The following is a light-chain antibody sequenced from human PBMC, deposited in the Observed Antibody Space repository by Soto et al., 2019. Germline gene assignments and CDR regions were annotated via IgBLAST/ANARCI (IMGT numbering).Light chain of an antibody. CDR3: SSFAGSNDRWV. CDR2: EVS. V-gene: IGLV2-8*01. CDR1: SSAIGAYNY. Sequence: QSALTQPPSASGSPGQSVTISCTGTSSAIGAYNYVSWYQQHPGKAPKLMIHEVSKRPSGVPDRFSGSKSGNTASLTVSGLQAEDEDEYYCSSFAGSNDRWVFGGGTKVTVL. J-gene: IGLJ3*02.